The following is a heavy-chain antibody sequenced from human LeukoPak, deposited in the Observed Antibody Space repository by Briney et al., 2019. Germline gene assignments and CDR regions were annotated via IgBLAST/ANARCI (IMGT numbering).Heavy chain of an antibody. D-gene: IGHD6-13*01. CDR1: GFMFSTYW. CDR2: IKPDGSET. CDR3: GRFGYEAAVDL. J-gene: IGHJ4*02. V-gene: IGHV3-7*01. Sequence: GGSLRLSCAASGFMFSTYWMTWLPQAPGEGLEGVANIKPDGSETYYVDPVRGRFTISRDNAKNLLYLQMNSLRGEDTAVYYCGRFGYEAAVDLWGQGTLVTVSS.